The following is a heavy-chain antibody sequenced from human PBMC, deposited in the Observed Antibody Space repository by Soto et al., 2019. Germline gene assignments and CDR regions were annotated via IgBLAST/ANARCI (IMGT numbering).Heavy chain of an antibody. CDR3: AREGGGWTTKYYFDY. Sequence: GGSLRLSCAASGFTFSSYSMNWVRQAPGKGLEWVSSISSSSSYVYYADSVKGRFTISRDNAKNSLYLQMNSLRAEDTAVYYCAREGGGWTTKYYFDYWGQGTLVTVSS. CDR2: ISSSSSYV. D-gene: IGHD6-19*01. V-gene: IGHV3-21*01. CDR1: GFTFSSYS. J-gene: IGHJ4*02.